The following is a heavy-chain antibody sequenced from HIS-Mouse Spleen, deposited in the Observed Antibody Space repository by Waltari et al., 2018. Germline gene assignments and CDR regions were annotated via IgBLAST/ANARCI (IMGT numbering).Heavy chain of an antibody. D-gene: IGHD6-13*01. V-gene: IGHV4-39*07. CDR2: IYYSAST. CDR3: AREIPYSSSWYDWYFDL. CDR1: GGSISSRSYY. J-gene: IGHJ2*01. Sequence: QLQLQESGPGLVKPSETLSLTCTVSGGSISSRSYYLGWIRQPPGKGLEWIGSIYYSASTYYNPSLKSRVTISVDTSKTQFSLKLSSVTAADTAVYYCAREIPYSSSWYDWYFDLWGRGTLVTVSS.